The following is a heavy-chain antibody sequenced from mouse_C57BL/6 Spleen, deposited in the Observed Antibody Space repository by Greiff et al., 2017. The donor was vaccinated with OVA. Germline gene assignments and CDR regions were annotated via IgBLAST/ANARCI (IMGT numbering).Heavy chain of an antibody. J-gene: IGHJ3*01. CDR3: ARAEEDYDWFAY. D-gene: IGHD2-4*01. Sequence: VQLQQPGAELVKPGASVKMSCKASGYTFTSYWITWVKQRPGQGLEWIGDIYPGSGSTNYNEKFKSKATLTVDTSSSTAYMQLSSLTSEDSAVYYCARAEEDYDWFAYWGQGTLVTVSA. V-gene: IGHV1-55*01. CDR2: IYPGSGST. CDR1: GYTFTSYW.